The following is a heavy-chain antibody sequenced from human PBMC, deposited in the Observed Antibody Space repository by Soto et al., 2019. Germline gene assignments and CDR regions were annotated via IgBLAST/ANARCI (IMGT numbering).Heavy chain of an antibody. CDR1: GYTFTSYA. CDR2: INAGNGNT. CDR3: ARDVSVRTYYDFWSGPYGMDV. J-gene: IGHJ6*02. Sequence: ASVKVSFKASGYTFTSYAMHWVRQAPGQRLEWMGWINAGNGNTKYSQKFQGRVTITRDTSASTAYMELSSLSSEDTAVYYCARDVSVRTYYDFWSGPYGMDVWGQGTTVTVSS. D-gene: IGHD3-3*01. V-gene: IGHV1-3*01.